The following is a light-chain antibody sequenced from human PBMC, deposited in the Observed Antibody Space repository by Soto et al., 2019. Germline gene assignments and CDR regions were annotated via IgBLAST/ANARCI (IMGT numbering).Light chain of an antibody. CDR2: DAS. Sequence: EIVLTQSPATLSLSPGERATLSCWASQSVSSYLAWYQHKPGQAPRLLIYDASNRATGIPARFSGSGSGTDFTLTIRRLEPEDFAVYYCQQYISSPWTFGQGTKLDIK. CDR3: QQYISSPWT. CDR1: QSVSSY. V-gene: IGKV3-11*01. J-gene: IGKJ1*01.